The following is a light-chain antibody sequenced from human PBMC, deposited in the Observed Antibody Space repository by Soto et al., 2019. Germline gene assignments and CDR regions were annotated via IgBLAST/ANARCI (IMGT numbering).Light chain of an antibody. CDR3: KQYNNWPPET. Sequence: EIVMTQSPATLSVSPGERATLSCRASQSVSSNLACYQQKPGQAPMLLLYGASTRATGIPARFSGSGSGTECTLTNSSLQYEDFAVYYCKQYNNWPPETFDQGTKVEIK. CDR2: GAS. V-gene: IGKV3-15*01. CDR1: QSVSSN. J-gene: IGKJ1*01.